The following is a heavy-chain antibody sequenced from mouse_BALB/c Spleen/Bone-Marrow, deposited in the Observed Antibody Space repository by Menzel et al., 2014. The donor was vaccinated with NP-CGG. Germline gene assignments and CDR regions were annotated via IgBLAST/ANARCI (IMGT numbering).Heavy chain of an antibody. D-gene: IGHD2-13*01. Sequence: QVHVKQSGAELVKPGASVKLSCKASGYTFTSYYMYWVKQRPGQGLEWIGEINPSNGDTNFNEKFKSKATLTVDKSSSTAYMQLSSLSSEDSAVYYCTREGDSPFAYWGQGTLVTVSA. CDR2: INPSNGDT. V-gene: IGHV1S81*02. CDR1: GYTFTSYY. CDR3: TREGDSPFAY. J-gene: IGHJ3*01.